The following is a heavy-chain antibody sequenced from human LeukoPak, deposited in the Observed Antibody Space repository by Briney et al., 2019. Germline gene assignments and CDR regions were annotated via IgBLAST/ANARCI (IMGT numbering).Heavy chain of an antibody. D-gene: IGHD2-2*01. CDR1: GFTFTSYA. CDR2: ISGSGGST. V-gene: IGHV3-23*01. J-gene: IGHJ4*02. CDR3: ANSPCSSTSCYDY. Sequence: GGSLRLSCAASGFTFTSYAMSWVRQAPGKGLEWGSAISGSGGSTYYADSVKGRFTISRDNSKNTLYLQMNSLRAEDTAVYYCANSPCSSTSCYDYWGQGTLVTVSS.